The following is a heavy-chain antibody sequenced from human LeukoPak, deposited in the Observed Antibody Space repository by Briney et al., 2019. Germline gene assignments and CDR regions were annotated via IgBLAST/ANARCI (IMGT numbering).Heavy chain of an antibody. J-gene: IGHJ4*02. CDR3: ARDLGYGDQSFDY. D-gene: IGHD4-17*01. CDR2: IIPIFGTA. Sequence: SVKVSCKASGGTFSSYAISWVRQAPGQGLEWMGGIIPIFGTANYAQKFQGRVTITADESTSTAYMELSSLRSEDTAVYYCARDLGYGDQSFDYWGQGTLVTVSS. CDR1: GGTFSSYA. V-gene: IGHV1-69*13.